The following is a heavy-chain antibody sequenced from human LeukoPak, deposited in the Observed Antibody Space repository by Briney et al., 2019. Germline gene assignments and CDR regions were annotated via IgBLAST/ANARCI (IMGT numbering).Heavy chain of an antibody. CDR2: ISYDGSNK. CDR1: GFTFSSYA. CDR3: ASLGPGRYAEVV. D-gene: IGHD3-9*01. J-gene: IGHJ3*01. Sequence: PGRSLRLSCAASGFTFSSYAMHWVRQAPGKGLEWVAVISYDGSNKYYADSVKGRFTISRDNSKNSLYLQMNSLRAEDTAVYYCASLGPGRYAEVVWGQGTMVTVSS. V-gene: IGHV3-30-3*01.